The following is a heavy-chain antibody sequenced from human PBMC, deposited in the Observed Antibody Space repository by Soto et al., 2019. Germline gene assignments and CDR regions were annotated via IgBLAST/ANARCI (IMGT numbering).Heavy chain of an antibody. D-gene: IGHD6-19*01. CDR2: GSNKKGVT. CDR1: GYTFSKYD. V-gene: IGHV1-18*04. J-gene: IGHJ4*02. CDR3: ARERLNTGWYGFDH. Sequence: GSVEVSRKTSGYTFSKYDFSWVRQAPGQGLEGVGWGSNKKGVTNYAEKFRDRVTMTPDISTNTIYMELRSLRSDDTAVYFCARERLNTGWYGFDHWGQGTQVTVSS.